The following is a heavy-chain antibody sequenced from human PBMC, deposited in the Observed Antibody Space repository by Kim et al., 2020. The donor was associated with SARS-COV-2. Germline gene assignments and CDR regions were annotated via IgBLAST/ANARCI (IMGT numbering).Heavy chain of an antibody. CDR2: IYYSGRT. D-gene: IGHD6-13*01. V-gene: IGHV4-39*01. CDR3: ARHTWFSSTRSNWFGP. Sequence: SETLSLTCTVSGGSFSTCSYSWGWIRQPPGQGPEWLGSIYYSGRTDYNPSIKSRVTVSADKAKNQFSLKLNSVTAADTAIYYCARHTWFSSTRSNWFGPWSQGVLVTVAS. J-gene: IGHJ5*02. CDR1: GGSFSTCSYS.